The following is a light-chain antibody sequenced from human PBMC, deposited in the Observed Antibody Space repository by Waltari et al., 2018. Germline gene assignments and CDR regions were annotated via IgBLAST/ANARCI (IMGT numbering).Light chain of an antibody. V-gene: IGKV2-28*01. Sequence: DIVMTQSPLSLPVTPGQPASISCRSSQNLLHTNGYNYLDWYLQKPGQSPQLLIDLGSSRAAWVPDRFSGSGSGTDFTLKISRVEAEDVGVYYCMQTLQTPYTFGQGTKLEIK. CDR3: MQTLQTPYT. CDR1: QNLLHTNGYNY. J-gene: IGKJ2*01. CDR2: LGS.